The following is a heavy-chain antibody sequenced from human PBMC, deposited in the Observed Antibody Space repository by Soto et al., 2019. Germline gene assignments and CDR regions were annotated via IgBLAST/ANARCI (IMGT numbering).Heavy chain of an antibody. Sequence: GGSLRLSCSASGFTFSSYAMHWVRQAPGKGLEYVSAISSNGGSTYYADSVKGRFTISRDNSKNTLYLQMSSLRAEDTAVYYCVKASGIAVAGTLVPFDIWGQRTMVTVSS. V-gene: IGHV3-64D*08. D-gene: IGHD6-19*01. J-gene: IGHJ3*02. CDR2: ISSNGGST. CDR3: VKASGIAVAGTLVPFDI. CDR1: GFTFSSYA.